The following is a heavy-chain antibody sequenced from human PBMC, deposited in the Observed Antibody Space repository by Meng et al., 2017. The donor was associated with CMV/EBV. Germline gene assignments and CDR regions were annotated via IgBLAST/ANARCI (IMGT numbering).Heavy chain of an antibody. CDR3: ARSTVALRSPGAPNYYYYGMDV. V-gene: IGHV1-69*10. CDR1: GGTFSSYA. CDR2: IIPILGIA. D-gene: IGHD4-11*01. Sequence: SVKVSCKASGGTFSSYAISWVRQAPGQGLEWMGGIIPILGIANYAQKFQGRVTITADQSTSTDYMELSSLRSEDTAVYYCARSTVALRSPGAPNYYYYGMDVWGQGTTVTVSS. J-gene: IGHJ6*02.